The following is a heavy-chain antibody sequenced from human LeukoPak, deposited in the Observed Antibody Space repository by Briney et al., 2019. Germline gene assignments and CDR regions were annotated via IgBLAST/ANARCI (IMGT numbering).Heavy chain of an antibody. CDR2: INTNTGNP. Sequence: ASVKVSCKASGYTFTSYAMNWVRQAPGQGLEWMGWINTNTGNPTYAQGFTGRFVFSLDTSVSTAYLQISSLKAEDTAVYYCASPAPSPYSSSSEYYFDYWAREPWSPSPQ. J-gene: IGHJ4*02. CDR1: GYTFTSYA. CDR3: ASPAPSPYSSSSEYYFDY. V-gene: IGHV7-4-1*02. D-gene: IGHD6-6*01.